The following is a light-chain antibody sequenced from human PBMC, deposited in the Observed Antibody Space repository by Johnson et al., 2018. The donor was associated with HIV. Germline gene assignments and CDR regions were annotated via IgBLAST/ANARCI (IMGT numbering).Light chain of an antibody. Sequence: QSVLTQPPSVSAAPGQKLTISCSGSSSNIGNNYVSWYQQLPGTAPKLLIYDNNKRPSGIPDRFSGSKSGTSATLGITGLQTGDEADYYCGTWDSSLSNFVFGIGTKVSVL. CDR3: GTWDSSLSNFV. CDR1: SSNIGNNY. J-gene: IGLJ1*01. CDR2: DNN. V-gene: IGLV1-51*01.